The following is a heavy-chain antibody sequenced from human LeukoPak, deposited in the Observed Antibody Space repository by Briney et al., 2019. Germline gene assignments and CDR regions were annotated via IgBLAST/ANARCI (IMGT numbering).Heavy chain of an antibody. CDR3: ANREWLFPNDAFDI. D-gene: IGHD3-3*01. CDR1: GFTFSSYA. Sequence: GGSLRLSCEASGFTFSSYAMSWVRQAPGKGLKWVSAISGSGGSTYYADSVKGRFTISRDNSKNTLYLQMNSLRAEDTAVYYCANREWLFPNDAFDIWGQGTMVTVSS. J-gene: IGHJ3*02. V-gene: IGHV3-23*01. CDR2: ISGSGGST.